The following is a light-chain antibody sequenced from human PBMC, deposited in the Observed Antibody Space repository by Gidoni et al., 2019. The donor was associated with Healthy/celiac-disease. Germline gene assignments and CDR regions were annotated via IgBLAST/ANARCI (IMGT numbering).Light chain of an antibody. CDR2: GAS. CDR3: QQYNNWHPWT. CDR1: QSVSSN. J-gene: IGKJ1*01. V-gene: IGKV3-15*01. Sequence: EIVMTQSPATLSVSPGERATLSCRASQSVSSNLAWYQQKPGQAPRLLIYGASTRATGIPARFSGSGAGTEFTLTISSRQSEDFAVYYCQQYNNWHPWTFGQGTKVEIK.